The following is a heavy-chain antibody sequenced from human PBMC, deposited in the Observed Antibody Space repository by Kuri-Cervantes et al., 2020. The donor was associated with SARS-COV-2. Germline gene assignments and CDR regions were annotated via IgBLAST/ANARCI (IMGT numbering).Heavy chain of an antibody. D-gene: IGHD5-12*01. V-gene: IGHV4-39*01. CDR1: GDTISTDTYY. CDR2: IYNSGST. J-gene: IGHJ6*03. CDR3: AGIQTAYSGYDGYYYNYMDV. Sequence: GSLRLSCSVSGDTISTDTYYWGWIRQPPGQGLEWIGSIYNSGSTYYNPSLKSRVTISVDTAKNQFSLKLSSVTATDTAVYYCAGIQTAYSGYDGYYYNYMDVWGKGTTVTVSS.